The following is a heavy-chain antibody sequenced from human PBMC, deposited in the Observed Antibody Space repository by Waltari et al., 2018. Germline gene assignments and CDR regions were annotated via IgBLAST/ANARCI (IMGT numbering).Heavy chain of an antibody. CDR2: IPSSADYT. J-gene: IGHJ4*02. D-gene: IGHD6-19*01. V-gene: IGHV3-23*01. CDR3: TKCIAEAGWFFDY. CDR1: EFTFSRSD. Sequence: EVQLLESGGGSVRPGESLRLSCAASEFTFSRSDMTWVRQAPGKGLEWVSSIPSSADYTDNADTVKGRFTRARDNSKKMLYLQMNSLRAEDTDVYYCTKCIAEAGWFFDYWGQGILVTVSS.